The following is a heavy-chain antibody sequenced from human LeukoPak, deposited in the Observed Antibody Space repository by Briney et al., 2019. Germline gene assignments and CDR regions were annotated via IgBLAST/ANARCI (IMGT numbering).Heavy chain of an antibody. Sequence: NPSETLSLTCTVSGGSISSGDYYWSWIRQPPGKGLEWIGYIYYSGSTYYNPSLKSRVTLSVDPSKNQFSLKLSSVTAADTAVYFCARDQGGYGALDYWGQGTLVTVSS. CDR3: ARDQGGYGALDY. V-gene: IGHV4-30-4*01. CDR1: GGSISSGDYY. J-gene: IGHJ4*02. D-gene: IGHD5-12*01. CDR2: IYYSGST.